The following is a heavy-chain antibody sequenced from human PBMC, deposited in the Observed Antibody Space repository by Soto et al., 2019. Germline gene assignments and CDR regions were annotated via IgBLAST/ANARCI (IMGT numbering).Heavy chain of an antibody. CDR3: SRGGLGSGWYHFDS. V-gene: IGHV3-30-3*01. Sequence: QVQLVESGGGVVQPGRSLRLSCAASGFTFSNFPIHWVRQAPGKGLEWVTVISYDGSDQYYADSVKGRFTISRDNSKNTLYLQMNSLRPDDSGLYFCSRGGLGSGWYHFDSWGRGTLVTVSS. CDR2: ISYDGSDQ. CDR1: GFTFSNFP. J-gene: IGHJ4*02. D-gene: IGHD6-19*01.